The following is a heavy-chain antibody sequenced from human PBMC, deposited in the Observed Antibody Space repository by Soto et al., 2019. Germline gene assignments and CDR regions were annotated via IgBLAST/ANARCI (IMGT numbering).Heavy chain of an antibody. V-gene: IGHV4-39*02. CDR2: IYYSGST. CDR3: ARERQLDNWFDP. Sequence: QLQLQESGPGLVKPSETLSLTCTVSGGSISSSSYYWGWIRQPPGKGLEWIGSIYYSGSTYYNPSLKSRVTISVDTSKNQFSLKLSSVTAADTAVYYCARERQLDNWFDPRGQGTLVTVSS. D-gene: IGHD6-6*01. J-gene: IGHJ5*02. CDR1: GGSISSSSYY.